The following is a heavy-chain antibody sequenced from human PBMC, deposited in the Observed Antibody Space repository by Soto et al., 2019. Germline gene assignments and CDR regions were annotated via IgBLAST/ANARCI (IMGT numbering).Heavy chain of an antibody. CDR2: ILDDGSDK. V-gene: IGHV3-33*01. CDR3: ARDADYGDNGLDY. J-gene: IGHJ4*02. Sequence: QVQLVESGGGVVQPGRSLRLSCAASGFSFSSYGMHWVRQAPGKGLEWVAVILDDGSDKDYTDAVKGRFTISRDNSKNTLYLEMNSLRAEYTAVYYCARDADYGDNGLDYWGQGTLVTVSS. D-gene: IGHD4-17*01. CDR1: GFSFSSYG.